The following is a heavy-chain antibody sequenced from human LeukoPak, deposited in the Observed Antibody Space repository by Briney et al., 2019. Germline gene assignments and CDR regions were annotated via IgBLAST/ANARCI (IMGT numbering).Heavy chain of an antibody. V-gene: IGHV3-21*01. Sequence: GGSLRLSCAASGFTFSTYSMNWVRQAPGKGLEWVSSISSSSTYIYYADSVKGRFTISIDNAKNSLFVQMNSLRAEDTAVYYCARFALKTPPTDWGQGTLVTVSS. J-gene: IGHJ4*02. CDR1: GFTFSTYS. CDR3: ARFALKTPPTD. CDR2: ISSSSTYI.